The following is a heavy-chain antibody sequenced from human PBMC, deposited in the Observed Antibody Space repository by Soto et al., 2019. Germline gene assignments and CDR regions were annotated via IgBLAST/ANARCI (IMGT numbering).Heavy chain of an antibody. Sequence: SETLSLTCAVSGDSISGGGFPWNWIRQSPGKGLEWIGYIYPSGTSYFNPSLKSRVSISLDKSRNQFSLRLSSMTAADTAVYYCARGHYFGSGSTDWGHGTLVTVSS. CDR2: IYPSGTS. CDR1: GDSISGGGFP. J-gene: IGHJ4*01. CDR3: ARGHYFGSGSTD. D-gene: IGHD3-10*01. V-gene: IGHV4-30-2*06.